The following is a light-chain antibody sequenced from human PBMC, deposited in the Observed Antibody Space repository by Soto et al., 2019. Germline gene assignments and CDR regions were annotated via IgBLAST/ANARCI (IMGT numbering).Light chain of an antibody. Sequence: QSALTQPASVSGSPGQSITISCSDVGGYKYVSWYQQHPGKVPKVLIYDVRNRPSGVSNRFSGSKSGNTASLTISGLQAEDEADYYCSAYTDSSTLVIFGGGTQLT. CDR3: SAYTDSSTLVI. V-gene: IGLV2-14*01. CDR1: DVGGYKY. J-gene: IGLJ2*01. CDR2: DVR.